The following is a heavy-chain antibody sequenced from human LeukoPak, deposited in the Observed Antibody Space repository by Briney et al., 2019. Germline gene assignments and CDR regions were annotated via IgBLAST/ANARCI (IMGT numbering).Heavy chain of an antibody. V-gene: IGHV3-23*01. CDR3: AKDAQRGYSYGYIDS. CDR2: ISGSGGST. CDR1: GFTFSSYA. D-gene: IGHD5-18*01. J-gene: IGHJ4*02. Sequence: GGSLRLSCAASGFTFSSYAMSWVRQAPGKGLEWVSAISGSGGSTYYADSVKGRFTISRDISKSTLYLQMNSLRAEDTAVYFCAKDAQRGYSYGYIDSWGRGTLVTVSS.